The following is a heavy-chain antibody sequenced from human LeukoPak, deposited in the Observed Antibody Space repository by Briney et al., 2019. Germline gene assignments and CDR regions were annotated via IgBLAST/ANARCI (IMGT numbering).Heavy chain of an antibody. CDR3: ATSVGFGLPNAITGNWYMDV. CDR2: ITSAGGYT. J-gene: IGHJ6*03. Sequence: PGGSLRLSCGASGFTFSDYSMNWVRQAPGKGLAWVASITSAGGYTYYADSVKGRFTISRDNAQNSLFLQMNSLRAEDTAVYFCATSVGFGLPNAITGNWYMDVWGRGTSVTVSS. V-gene: IGHV3-21*01. CDR1: GFTFSDYS. D-gene: IGHD2-21*01.